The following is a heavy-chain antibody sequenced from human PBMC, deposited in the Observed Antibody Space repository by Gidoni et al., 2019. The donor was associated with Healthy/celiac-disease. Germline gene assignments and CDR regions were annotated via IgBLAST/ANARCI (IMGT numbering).Heavy chain of an antibody. D-gene: IGHD1-26*01. CDR2: ISSNGGST. CDR3: VKEAYSGRYQV. CDR1: GFTCSSYA. J-gene: IGHJ4*02. V-gene: IGHV3-64D*06. Sequence: VRLVESGGGLVQPGGSLKRSRSDPGFTCSSYAMHSVRLAPGKGLEKVSAISSNGGSTYYADSVKGRFTIYRDNSKNTLYLQMSSLRAEDTAVYYGVKEAYSGRYQVWGQGTLVTVSS.